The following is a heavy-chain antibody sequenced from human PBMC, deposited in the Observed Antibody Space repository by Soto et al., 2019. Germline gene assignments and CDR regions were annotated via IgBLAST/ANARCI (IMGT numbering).Heavy chain of an antibody. CDR1: GFTFSSYG. V-gene: IGHV3-30*18. D-gene: IGHD6-13*01. Sequence: QVQLVESGGGVVQPGRSLRLSCAASGFTFSSYGMHWVRQAPGKGLEWVAVISYDGSNKYYADSVKGRFTISRDNSKNSLYLQMNSLIAEDTAVYYCAKEYGSISLSPDFDYWGQGTLVTVSS. J-gene: IGHJ4*02. CDR3: AKEYGSISLSPDFDY. CDR2: ISYDGSNK.